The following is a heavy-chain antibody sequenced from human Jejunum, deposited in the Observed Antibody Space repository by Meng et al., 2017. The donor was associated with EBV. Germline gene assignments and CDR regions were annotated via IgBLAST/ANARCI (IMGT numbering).Heavy chain of an antibody. CDR3: TRGVGGTSYFDY. Sequence: EVQLVESXXGVVQPGGSXRLACAASGFTFSSHWMHWVRQAPGKGLVWVSRVSGDGTGITYADSVKGRFTISRDNAKSTLYLQMDSLRAEDTAVYYCTRGVGGTSYFDYWGQGTLVPVSS. V-gene: IGHV3-74*01. J-gene: IGHJ4*02. D-gene: IGHD1-26*01. CDR1: GFTFSSHW. CDR2: VSGDGTGI.